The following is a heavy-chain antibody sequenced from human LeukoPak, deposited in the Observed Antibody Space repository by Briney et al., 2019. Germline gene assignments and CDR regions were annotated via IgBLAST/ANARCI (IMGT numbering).Heavy chain of an antibody. CDR1: GGSMNRYY. CDR2: IYGSGST. CDR3: ARWDSNDHGWLDP. D-gene: IGHD3-22*01. V-gene: IGHV4-4*07. Sequence: SETLSLTCAVSGGSMNRYYWSWIRQPAGKGLECIGRIYGSGSTNYNPSLKSRVAMSVDTSKNQFSLKLSSVTAADTAVYYCARWDSNDHGWLDPWGQGILVTVSS. J-gene: IGHJ5*02.